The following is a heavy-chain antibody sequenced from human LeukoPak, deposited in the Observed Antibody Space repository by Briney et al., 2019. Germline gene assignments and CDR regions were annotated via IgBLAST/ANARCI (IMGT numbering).Heavy chain of an antibody. CDR1: GFTFSNYG. CDR2: ISGSGGST. Sequence: PGGTLRLSCAASGFTFSNYGMSWVRQAPGKGLEWVSAISGSGGSTYYADSVKGRFTISRDNSKNTMYLQMNSLRGEDTAVYYCARVQAGGYRTADYWGQGTLVTVSS. D-gene: IGHD6-13*01. CDR3: ARVQAGGYRTADY. V-gene: IGHV3-23*01. J-gene: IGHJ4*02.